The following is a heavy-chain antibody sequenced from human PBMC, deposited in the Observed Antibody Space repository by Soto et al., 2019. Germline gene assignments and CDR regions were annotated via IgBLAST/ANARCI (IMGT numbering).Heavy chain of an antibody. CDR1: GFTFDDYA. CDR2: ISWNSGSI. CDR3: AKDGVGYDSSGYYYFDY. J-gene: IGHJ4*02. V-gene: IGHV3-9*01. D-gene: IGHD3-22*01. Sequence: PGGSLRLSCAASGFTFDDYAMHWVRQAPGKGLEWVSGISWNSGSIGYADSVKGRFTISRDNAKNSLYLQMNSLRAEDTALYYCAKDGVGYDSSGYYYFDYWGQGTLVTVSS.